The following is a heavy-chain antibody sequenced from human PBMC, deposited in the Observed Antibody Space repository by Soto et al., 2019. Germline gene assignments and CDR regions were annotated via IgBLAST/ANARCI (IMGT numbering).Heavy chain of an antibody. Sequence: QITLKESGPTLVKPTQTLTLTCTFSGFSLSTNGVGVGWIRQPPGKALEWLALIFWDDDKRYSPSLNSRLTITKDTSKNQVLLTMTNMQSVDTATYYCAQRPGGSGRWAWFDSWGPGTLVTVSS. CDR3: AQRPGGSGRWAWFDS. CDR2: IFWDDDK. V-gene: IGHV2-5*02. CDR1: GFSLSTNGVG. J-gene: IGHJ5*01. D-gene: IGHD2-15*01.